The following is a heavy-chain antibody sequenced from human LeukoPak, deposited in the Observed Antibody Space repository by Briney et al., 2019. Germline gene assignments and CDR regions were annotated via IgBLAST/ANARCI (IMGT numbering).Heavy chain of an antibody. D-gene: IGHD1-7*01. Sequence: GDSLRLSCAASGFTFSSYWIHWVRQAPGKGLEWVSRVNPDGTFTNYADSVKGRFTISRDNAKNTVYLQMNSLRVEDTAVYYCARDLSWNYGDFWGQGTLVTVSS. CDR3: ARDLSWNYGDF. CDR1: GFTFSSYW. J-gene: IGHJ4*02. V-gene: IGHV3-74*01. CDR2: VNPDGTFT.